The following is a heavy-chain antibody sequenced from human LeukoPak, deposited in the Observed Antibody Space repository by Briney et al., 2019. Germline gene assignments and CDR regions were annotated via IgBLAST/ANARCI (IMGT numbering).Heavy chain of an antibody. J-gene: IGHJ4*02. V-gene: IGHV1-2*02. CDR1: GYTFTGYY. D-gene: IGHD4-17*01. CDR3: ARGSLKTTVVTFVDY. Sequence: ASVKVSCKASGYTFTGYYTHWVRQAPGQGLEWMGWINPNSGGTNYGQKFQGRVTMTRDTSISTAYMELSRLRSDDTAVYYCARGSLKTTVVTFVDYWGQGTLVTVSS. CDR2: INPNSGGT.